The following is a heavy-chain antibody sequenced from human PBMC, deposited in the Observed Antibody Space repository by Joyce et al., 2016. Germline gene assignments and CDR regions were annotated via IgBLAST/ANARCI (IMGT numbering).Heavy chain of an antibody. V-gene: IGHV3-21*01. J-gene: IGHJ6*02. CDR2: ISSNRNYI. D-gene: IGHD5/OR15-5a*01. CDR3: ARNSAPRASTYYGLDV. CDR1: GFTFSSYS. Sequence: EVQLMESGGGLVRPGGSLRLSCAASGFTFSSYSMNWVRQAPGKGLEWVSFISSNRNYIYYADSVKGRFTISRDNAKSSLFLQMDSLRAEDTAVYYCARNSAPRASTYYGLDVWGQGTTVTVSS.